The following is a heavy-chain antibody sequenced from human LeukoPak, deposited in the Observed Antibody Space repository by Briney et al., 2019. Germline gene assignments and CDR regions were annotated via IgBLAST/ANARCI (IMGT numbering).Heavy chain of an antibody. CDR2: IYYSGST. CDR1: GGSISSYY. CDR3: ARVIAGDYYDSSGYYYGGPDAFDI. J-gene: IGHJ3*02. Sequence: SETLSLTCTVSGGSISSYYWSWIRQPPGKGLEWIGYIYYSGSTNYNPSLKSRVTISVDTSKNQFSLKLSSVTAADTAVYYCARVIAGDYYDSSGYYYGGPDAFDIWGQGTMVTVSS. D-gene: IGHD3-22*01. V-gene: IGHV4-59*01.